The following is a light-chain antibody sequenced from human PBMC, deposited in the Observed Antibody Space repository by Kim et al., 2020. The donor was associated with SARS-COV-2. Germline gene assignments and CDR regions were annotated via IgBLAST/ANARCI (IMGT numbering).Light chain of an antibody. CDR3: SSYAGSILYG. Sequence: QSVLTQPPSASGSPGQSVTISCTGTSSDVGGYNYVSWYQQHPGKAPKLMIYEVSKRPSGVPDRFSGSKSGNTASLTVSGLQAEDEADYYCSSYAGSILYGVGAGAKGTVL. CDR2: EVS. V-gene: IGLV2-8*01. J-gene: IGLJ1*01. CDR1: SSDVGGYNY.